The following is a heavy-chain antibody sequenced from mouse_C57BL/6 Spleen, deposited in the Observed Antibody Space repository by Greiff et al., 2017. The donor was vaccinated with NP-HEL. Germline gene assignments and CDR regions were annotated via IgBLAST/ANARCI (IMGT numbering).Heavy chain of an antibody. CDR1: GYTFTSYW. CDR3: ARFPYGYDSVDY. V-gene: IGHV1-52*01. Sequence: QVQLQQPGAELVRPGSSVKLSCKASGYTFTSYWMHWVKQRPIQGLEWIGNIDPSDSETHSNQKFKDKATLTVDKSSSTAYMQLSSLTSEDSAVYYCARFPYGYDSVDYWGQGTTLTVSS. CDR2: IDPSDSET. D-gene: IGHD2-2*01. J-gene: IGHJ2*01.